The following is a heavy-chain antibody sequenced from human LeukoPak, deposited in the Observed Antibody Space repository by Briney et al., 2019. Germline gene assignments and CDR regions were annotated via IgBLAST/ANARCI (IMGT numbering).Heavy chain of an antibody. CDR2: ISSSSSYI. V-gene: IGHV3-21*01. CDR1: GFTFSSYY. Sequence: PGGPLRLSCAASGFTFSSYYMNWVRQAPGKGLEWVSSISSSSSYINYTDSVKGRFTISRDNAKNSLYLQMNSLRAEDTAVYYCARDALSVTNPTHNWFDPWGQGTLVTVSS. CDR3: ARDALSVTNPTHNWFDP. D-gene: IGHD4-17*01. J-gene: IGHJ5*02.